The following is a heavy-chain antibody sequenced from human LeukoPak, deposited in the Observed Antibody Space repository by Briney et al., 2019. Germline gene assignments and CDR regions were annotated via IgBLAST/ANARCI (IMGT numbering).Heavy chain of an antibody. J-gene: IGHJ4*02. CDR3: ARGAYDYVWGSYRYFDY. CDR1: GYTFTGYY. CDR2: INPNSGGT. Sequence: ASVKVSCKASGYTFTGYYMHWVRQAPGQGLEWMGWINPNSGGTNYAQKLQGRVTMTTDTSTSTAYMELRSLRSDDTAVYYCARGAYDYVWGSYRYFDYWGQGTLVTVSS. V-gene: IGHV1-2*02. D-gene: IGHD3-16*02.